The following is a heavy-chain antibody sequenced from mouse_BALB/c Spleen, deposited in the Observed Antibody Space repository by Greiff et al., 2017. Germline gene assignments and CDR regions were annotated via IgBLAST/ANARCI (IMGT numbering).Heavy chain of an antibody. CDR2: ISTYYGNT. Sequence: VQLQQSGPELVRPGVSVKISCKGSGYTFTDYAMHWVKQSHAKSLEWIGVISTYYGNTNYNQKFKGKATMTVDKSSSTAYMELARLTSEDSAIYYCARKFYYGYDDYAMDYWGQGTSVTVSS. CDR3: ARKFYYGYDDYAMDY. CDR1: GYTFTDYA. J-gene: IGHJ4*01. V-gene: IGHV1-67*01. D-gene: IGHD2-2*01.